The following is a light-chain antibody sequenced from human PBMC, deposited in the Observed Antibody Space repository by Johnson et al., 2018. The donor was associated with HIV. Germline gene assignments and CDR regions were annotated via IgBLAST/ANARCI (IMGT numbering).Light chain of an antibody. V-gene: IGLV1-51*01. CDR1: TCDIGNNY. CDR2: DNN. Sequence: QSVLTQPPSVSAAPGQKVTISCSGNTCDIGNNYVSCHQQLPGTAPKLLIYDNNDRPSGIPDRFSGSKSGTSATLGITGLQTGDEADYYCGTWDSSLSAYVFGTGTKVSVL. J-gene: IGLJ1*01. CDR3: GTWDSSLSAYV.